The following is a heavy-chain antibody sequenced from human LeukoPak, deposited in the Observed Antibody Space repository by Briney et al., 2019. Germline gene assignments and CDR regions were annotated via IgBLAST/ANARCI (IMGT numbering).Heavy chain of an antibody. Sequence: GGSLRLSCAASGFTFSHYWMSWVRQAPGKGLEWVANIKPDGSDKYYVDSVKGRSTIPRDNAKNTLYLEMDSLRAEDTAVYYCAREDMWAFDMWGQGTMVTVSS. CDR2: IKPDGSDK. D-gene: IGHD2-15*01. CDR1: GFTFSHYW. CDR3: AREDMWAFDM. V-gene: IGHV3-7*01. J-gene: IGHJ3*02.